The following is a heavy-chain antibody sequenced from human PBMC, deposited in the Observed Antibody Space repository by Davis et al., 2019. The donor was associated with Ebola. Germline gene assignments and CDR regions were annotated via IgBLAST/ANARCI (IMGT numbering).Heavy chain of an antibody. Sequence: GGSLRLSCAASGFTFSSYAMSWVRQAPGKGLEWVSAITCSGGNTYYADSVKGRFPISRDNSKNTLYLQMNSLGAEDTAVYYCAREVAVMATILWTDFDDWGQGTLVTVSS. CDR2: ITCSGGNT. V-gene: IGHV3-23*01. CDR1: GFTFSSYA. D-gene: IGHD5-24*01. CDR3: AREVAVMATILWTDFDD. J-gene: IGHJ4*02.